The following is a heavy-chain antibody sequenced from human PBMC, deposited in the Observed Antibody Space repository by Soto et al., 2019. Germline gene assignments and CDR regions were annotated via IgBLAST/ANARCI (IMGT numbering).Heavy chain of an antibody. D-gene: IGHD2-2*01. CDR3: ARGPQYAYFDY. CDR1: GGTFTNYG. J-gene: IGHJ4*02. CDR2: IVPIFGTA. Sequence: QVQLVQSGAEVKKPGSSVKVSCKASGGTFTNYGISWVRQAPGQGLEWMGGIVPIFGTANYAQKFQGRVTIPADESASTAYMELSSLRSEDTAVYYCARGPQYAYFDYWGQGTLVTVSS. V-gene: IGHV1-69*01.